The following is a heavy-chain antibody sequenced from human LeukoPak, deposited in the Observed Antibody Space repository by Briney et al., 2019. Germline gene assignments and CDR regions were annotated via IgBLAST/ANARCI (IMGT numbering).Heavy chain of an antibody. J-gene: IGHJ4*02. CDR2: ISGSGGGT. Sequence: GVSLRLSCAASGFAFSTYAMGWVRQAPGMGLEWVSAISGSGGGTYYADSVKGRFTISRDNAKNTLYLLMNNLRAEDTAVYYCAKEDSSSSRYYFEYWGQGTLVTVSS. D-gene: IGHD6-6*01. V-gene: IGHV3-23*01. CDR3: AKEDSSSSRYYFEY. CDR1: GFAFSTYA.